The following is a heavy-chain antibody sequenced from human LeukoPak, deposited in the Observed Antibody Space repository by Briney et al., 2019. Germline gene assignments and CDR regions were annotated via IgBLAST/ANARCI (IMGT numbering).Heavy chain of an antibody. CDR3: TTYYVGEGGRGH. CDR1: GGSISSGGYS. D-gene: IGHD2-21*01. CDR2: IYHSGST. J-gene: IGHJ4*02. V-gene: IGHV4-30-2*01. Sequence: SQTLSLTCAVSGGSISSGGYSWSWIRQPPGKGLEWIGYIYHSGSTYYNPSLKSRVTISVDRSKNQFSLKLSSVTAADTAVYYCTTYYVGEGGRGHWGPGTLVTVSS.